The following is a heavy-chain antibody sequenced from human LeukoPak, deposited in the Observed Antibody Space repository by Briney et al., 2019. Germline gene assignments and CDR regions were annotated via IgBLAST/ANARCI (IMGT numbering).Heavy chain of an antibody. V-gene: IGHV3-23*01. CDR1: GFTFSSYA. CDR3: AKVGVAGGYYWFDP. D-gene: IGHD6-19*01. CDR2: ITGSGGYT. J-gene: IGHJ5*02. Sequence: PGGSLRLSCAASGFTFSSYAVSWVRQAPGKGLEWVSAITGSGGYTYYADSVKGRFTISRDNSKNTLYLQMNSLRAEDTAIYYCAKVGVAGGYYWFDPWGQGTLATVSS.